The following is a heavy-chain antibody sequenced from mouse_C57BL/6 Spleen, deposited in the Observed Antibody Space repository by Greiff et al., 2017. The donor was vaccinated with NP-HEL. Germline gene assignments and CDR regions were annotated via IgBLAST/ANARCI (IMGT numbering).Heavy chain of an antibody. Sequence: EVQLQQSGPELVKPGASVKISCKASGYTFTDYYMNWVKQSHGKSLEWIGDINPNNGGTSYNQKFKGKATLTVDKSSSTAYMELRSLTSEDSAVYYCARPYYYGSSRYFDVWGTGTTVTVSS. V-gene: IGHV1-26*01. J-gene: IGHJ1*03. CDR1: GYTFTDYY. CDR3: ARPYYYGSSRYFDV. CDR2: INPNNGGT. D-gene: IGHD1-1*01.